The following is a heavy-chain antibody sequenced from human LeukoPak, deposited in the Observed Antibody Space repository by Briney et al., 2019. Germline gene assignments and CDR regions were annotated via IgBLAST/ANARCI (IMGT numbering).Heavy chain of an antibody. Sequence: ASVKASCKASGYTFTSYGISWVRQAPGQGLEWMGWISAYNGNTNYAQKFQGRVTMTKDTSTSTACMELRSLISDDTAVYYCARVPVVLKGTLLPDYWGQGTLVTVSS. CDR1: GYTFTSYG. D-gene: IGHD3-22*01. CDR3: ARVPVVLKGTLLPDY. CDR2: ISAYNGNT. J-gene: IGHJ4*02. V-gene: IGHV1-18*01.